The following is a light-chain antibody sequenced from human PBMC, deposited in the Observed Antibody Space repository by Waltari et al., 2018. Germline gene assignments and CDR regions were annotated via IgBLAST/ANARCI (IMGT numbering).Light chain of an antibody. V-gene: IGLV3-25*03. Sequence: SYELTQPPSESVSPGQTARITCPGDAFPKHFVFWYQKKPGQAPLLMIFKDTERPEGIPERFSGSTTGTTVTLTISGAQAEDEADYYCHSTDDSDLYVVFGGRTKLTVL. CDR3: HSTDDSDLYVV. CDR1: AFPKHF. CDR2: KDT. J-gene: IGLJ2*01.